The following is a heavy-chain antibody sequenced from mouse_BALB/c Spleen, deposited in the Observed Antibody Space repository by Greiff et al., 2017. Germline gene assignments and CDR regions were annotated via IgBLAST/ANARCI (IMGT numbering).Heavy chain of an antibody. D-gene: IGHD2-3*01. V-gene: IGHV5-6-2*01. CDR3: ARDKGPDGYYEFAY. Sequence: EVKLMESGGGLVKLGGSLKLSCAASGFTFSSYYMSWVRQTPEKRLELVAAINSNGGSTYYPDTVKGRFTISRDNAKNTLYLEMSSLRSEDTAMYDCARDKGPDGYYEFAYWGQGTLVTVSA. CDR1: GFTFSSYY. CDR2: INSNGGST. J-gene: IGHJ3*01.